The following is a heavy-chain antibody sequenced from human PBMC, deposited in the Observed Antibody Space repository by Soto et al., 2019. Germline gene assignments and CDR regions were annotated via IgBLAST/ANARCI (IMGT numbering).Heavy chain of an antibody. CDR1: GFSLSNARMG. V-gene: IGHV2-26*01. CDR2: IFSNDEK. D-gene: IGHD4-17*01. CDR3: APFNYGDYIGAFDL. Sequence: QVTLKESGPVLVKPTETLTLTCTVSGFSLSNARMGVSWIRQPPGKALEWLAHIFSNDEKPYSTSLKSRVTIAKDTSKSQGVLTMTNMDPVDTATYYCAPFNYGDYIGAFDLWGQGTMVTVSS. J-gene: IGHJ3*01.